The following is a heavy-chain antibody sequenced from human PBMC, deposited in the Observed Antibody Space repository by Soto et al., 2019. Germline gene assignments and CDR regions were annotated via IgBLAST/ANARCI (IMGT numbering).Heavy chain of an antibody. CDR3: ARLSGGSYYDSSGYYRRYNWFDP. V-gene: IGHV4-59*01. D-gene: IGHD3-22*01. J-gene: IGHJ5*02. CDR2: IYYSGST. CDR1: GGSISSYY. Sequence: SETLSLTCTVSGGSISSYYWSWIRQPPGKGLEWIWYIYYSGSTNYNPSLKSRVTISVDTSKNQFSLKLSSVTAADTAVYYCARLSGGSYYDSSGYYRRYNWFDPWGQGTLVTVSS.